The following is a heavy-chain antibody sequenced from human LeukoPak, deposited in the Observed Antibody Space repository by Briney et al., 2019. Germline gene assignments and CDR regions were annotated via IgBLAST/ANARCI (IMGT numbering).Heavy chain of an antibody. CDR2: IYSGGST. D-gene: IGHD3-10*01. CDR3: ARGPDGSGSYYSPYYYGMDV. V-gene: IGHV3-66*01. J-gene: IGHJ6*02. Sequence: PGGSLRLSCAASGFTVSSNYMSWVRQAPGKGLEWVSVIYSGGSTYYADSVKGRFTISRDNSKNTLYLQMNSLRAEDTAVYYCARGPDGSGSYYSPYYYGMDVWGQGTTVTVSS. CDR1: GFTVSSNY.